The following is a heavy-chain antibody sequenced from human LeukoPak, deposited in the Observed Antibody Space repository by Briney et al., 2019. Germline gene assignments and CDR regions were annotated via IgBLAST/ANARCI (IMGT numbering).Heavy chain of an antibody. CDR3: ARTVYYDSSGYWAPIY. CDR2: ISAYNGNT. D-gene: IGHD3-22*01. CDR1: GGTFSSYA. V-gene: IGHV1-18*01. J-gene: IGHJ4*02. Sequence: GASVKVSCKASGGTFSSYAISWVRQAPGQGLEWMGWISAYNGNTNYAQKLQGRVTMTTDTSTSTAYMELRSLRSDDTAVYYCARTVYYDSSGYWAPIYWGQGTLVTVSS.